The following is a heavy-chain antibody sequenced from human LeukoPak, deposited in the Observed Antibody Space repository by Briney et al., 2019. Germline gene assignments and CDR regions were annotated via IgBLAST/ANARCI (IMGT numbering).Heavy chain of an antibody. CDR1: GGSISSYY. CDR2: IYTSGST. J-gene: IGHJ4*02. Sequence: SETLSLTCTVSGGSISSYYWSWIRQPAGKGLEWIRRIYTSGSTNYNPSLKSRVTMSVDTSKNQFSLKLSSVTAADTAVYYCARLRFLEWLLSPVLDYWGQGTLVTVSS. V-gene: IGHV4-4*07. CDR3: ARLRFLEWLLSPVLDY. D-gene: IGHD3-3*01.